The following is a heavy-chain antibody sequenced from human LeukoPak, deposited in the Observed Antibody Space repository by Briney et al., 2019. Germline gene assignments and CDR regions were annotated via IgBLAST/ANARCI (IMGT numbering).Heavy chain of an antibody. D-gene: IGHD2-2*01. CDR1: GFTFSGYS. CDR3: ARSFAVPAANFDF. CDR2: ISSSSSTI. V-gene: IGHV3-48*01. J-gene: IGHJ4*02. Sequence: QSGGSLRLSCAASGFTFSGYSMNWVRQAPGKGLEWVSYISSSSSTIYYADSVKGRFTISRDNAKNSLYLQMNSLRAEDTAVYYCARSFAVPAANFDFWGQGTLVTVSS.